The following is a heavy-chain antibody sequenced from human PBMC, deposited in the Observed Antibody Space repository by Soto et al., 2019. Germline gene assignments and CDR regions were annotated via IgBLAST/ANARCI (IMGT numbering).Heavy chain of an antibody. CDR1: GGTFSSYA. V-gene: IGHV1-69*06. CDR2: IIPIFGTA. Sequence: SVKVSCKASGGTFSSYAISWVRQAPGQGLEWMGGIIPIFGTANYAQKFQGQVTISADKSISTAYLQWSSLKASDTAMYYCARHNGGYDFFSYWGQGTLVTVSS. CDR3: ARHNGGYDFFSY. D-gene: IGHD5-12*01. J-gene: IGHJ4*02.